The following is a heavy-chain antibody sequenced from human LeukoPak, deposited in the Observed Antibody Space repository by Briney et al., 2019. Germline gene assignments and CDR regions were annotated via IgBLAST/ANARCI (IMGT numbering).Heavy chain of an antibody. D-gene: IGHD2-2*01. V-gene: IGHV1-8*03. CDR3: ARGVGYCSSTSCKLAWFDP. CDR2: MNPNSGNT. J-gene: IGHJ5*02. CDR1: GYTFTSYD. Sequence: GASVKVSCKASGYTFTSYDINWVRQAAGQGLEGMGWMNPNSGNTGYAQKFQGRVTITRNTSISTAYMELSSLRSEDTAVYYCARGVGYCSSTSCKLAWFDPWGQGTLVTVSS.